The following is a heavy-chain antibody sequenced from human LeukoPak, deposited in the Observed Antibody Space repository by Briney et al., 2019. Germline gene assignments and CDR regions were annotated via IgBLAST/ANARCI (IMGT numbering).Heavy chain of an antibody. CDR3: ATYVDTAMVDDY. V-gene: IGHV1-69*04. CDR2: IIPIFGIA. D-gene: IGHD5-18*01. Sequence: GASVRVSCKASGGTFSSYAISWVRQAPGQGLEWMGRIIPIFGIANYAQKFQGRVTITADISTSTAYMELSSLRSEDTAVYYCATYVDTAMVDDYWGQGTLVTVSS. J-gene: IGHJ4*02. CDR1: GGTFSSYA.